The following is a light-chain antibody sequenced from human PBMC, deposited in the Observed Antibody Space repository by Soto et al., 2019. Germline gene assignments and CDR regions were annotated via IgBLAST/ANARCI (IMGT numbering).Light chain of an antibody. CDR3: QQYKTT. J-gene: IGKJ3*01. CDR2: KTS. V-gene: IGKV1-5*03. Sequence: DVLLTQSPSTLSASIGDRVTITCRASQTINNWLAWYQQKPGKAPKLLIHKTSTLESGVPSRFSGNGSGTGFTLTISSLQPDDVATYYCQQYKTTFGPGTKVDIK. CDR1: QTINNW.